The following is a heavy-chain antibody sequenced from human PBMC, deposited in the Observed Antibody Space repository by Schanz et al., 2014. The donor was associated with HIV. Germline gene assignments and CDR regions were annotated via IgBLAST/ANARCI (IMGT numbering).Heavy chain of an antibody. V-gene: IGHV3-23*04. Sequence: EVQMVESGGGLVKAGGSLRLSCAASGFTFSTYNMNWVRQAPGKGLEWVSTFSGSGDNTYYADSVKGRFTISRENFKNTLYLQMNSLRAEDTAVYYCAKGPNKFGSGTSDWGQGTLVTVSS. CDR2: FSGSGDNT. D-gene: IGHD3-10*01. CDR3: AKGPNKFGSGTSD. J-gene: IGHJ4*02. CDR1: GFTFSTYN.